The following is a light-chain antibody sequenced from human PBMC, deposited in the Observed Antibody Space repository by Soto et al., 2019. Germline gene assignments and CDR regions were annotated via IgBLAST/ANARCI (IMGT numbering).Light chain of an antibody. J-gene: IGKJ2*01. CDR1: QSISSY. CDR2: AAS. CDR3: QQSYSTPYT. V-gene: IGKV1-39*01. Sequence: DIPMTQSPSSLSASIGDRVTITCRASQSISSYLNWYQQKPGKAPTLLIYAASSLQSGVPSRFSGSGSGTDFTLTISSLQPEDFATYYCQQSYSTPYTFGQGTKVDIK.